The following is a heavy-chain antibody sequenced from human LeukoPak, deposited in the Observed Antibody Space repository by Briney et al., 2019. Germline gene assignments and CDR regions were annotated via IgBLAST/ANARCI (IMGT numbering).Heavy chain of an antibody. CDR3: ARDVRARGSGSYYGY. J-gene: IGHJ4*02. CDR2: IIPIFGTA. V-gene: IGHV1-69*06. D-gene: IGHD3-10*01. CDR1: GGTFSSYA. Sequence: SVKVSCKASGGTFSSYAISWVRQAPGQGLEWMGGIIPIFGTANYAQKFQGRVTITADKSTSTAYMELSSLRSEDTAVYYCARDVRARGSGSYYGYWGQGTLVTVSS.